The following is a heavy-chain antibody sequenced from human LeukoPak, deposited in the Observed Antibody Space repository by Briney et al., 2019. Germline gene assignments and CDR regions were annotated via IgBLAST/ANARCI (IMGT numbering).Heavy chain of an antibody. D-gene: IGHD2-15*01. Sequence: SETLSLTCTVSGDSINSNNYYWGWIRQPPGKGLEWIGSIYDSGSTYYNPSLKSRVTISVDKSKNQFSLKLSSVTAADTAVYYCARDCSGGSCYYYGMDVWGQGTTVTVSS. CDR3: ARDCSGGSCYYYGMDV. J-gene: IGHJ6*02. V-gene: IGHV4-39*07. CDR1: GDSINSNNYY. CDR2: IYDSGST.